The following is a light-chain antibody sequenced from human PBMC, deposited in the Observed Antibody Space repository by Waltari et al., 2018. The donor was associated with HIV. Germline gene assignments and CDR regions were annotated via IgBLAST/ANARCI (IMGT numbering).Light chain of an antibody. Sequence: DIQLTQSPSFLSASVGDTVTTTCRASQGISNSLAWYQQKPGKAPNLLIYAASTLHSGVPSRFSGSGSGTEFSLTISSLQPEDFATYYCQQLKSYPLTFGPGTEVDIK. V-gene: IGKV1-9*01. CDR3: QQLKSYPLT. CDR2: AAS. CDR1: QGISNS. J-gene: IGKJ3*01.